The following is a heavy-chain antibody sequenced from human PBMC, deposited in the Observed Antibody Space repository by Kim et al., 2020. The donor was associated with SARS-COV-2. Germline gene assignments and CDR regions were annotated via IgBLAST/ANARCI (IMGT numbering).Heavy chain of an antibody. J-gene: IGHJ6*01. D-gene: IGHD2-21*02. CDR3: ARGENCGGDCYYYYGMDV. CDR1: GGTFSSYT. Sequence: SVKVSCKTSGGTFSSYTINWVRQAPGQGLEWMGRIIPLLGISNYPQRSQGRVTITADKSTSTAYMELRSLTSEDTAVYYCARGENCGGDCYYYYGMDVW. V-gene: IGHV1-69*02. CDR2: IIPLLGIS.